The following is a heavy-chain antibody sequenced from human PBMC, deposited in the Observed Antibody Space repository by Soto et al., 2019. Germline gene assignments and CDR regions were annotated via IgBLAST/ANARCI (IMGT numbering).Heavy chain of an antibody. Sequence: GGSLRLSCAASGFTFSSYAMSWVRQAPGKGLEWVSAISGSGGSTYYADSGKGRFTISRANSKNTLYLQMNSLRAEDTAVYYCAKDRGIAARPYYFDYWGQGTLVTVSS. D-gene: IGHD6-6*01. V-gene: IGHV3-23*01. J-gene: IGHJ4*02. CDR2: ISGSGGST. CDR3: AKDRGIAARPYYFDY. CDR1: GFTFSSYA.